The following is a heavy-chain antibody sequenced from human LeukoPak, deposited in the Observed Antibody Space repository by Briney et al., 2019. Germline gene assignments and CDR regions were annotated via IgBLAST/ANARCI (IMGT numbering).Heavy chain of an antibody. J-gene: IGHJ4*02. Sequence: GGSLRLSCAASGFTFSSYSMNWIRQAPGKGLEWVSSISGSSSYIYYADSVKGRFTISRDNSKNTLYLQMNSLRAEDTAVYYCARDGDDSSGYYGSWGQGTLVTVSS. V-gene: IGHV3-21*01. D-gene: IGHD3-22*01. CDR2: ISGSSSYI. CDR3: ARDGDDSSGYYGS. CDR1: GFTFSSYS.